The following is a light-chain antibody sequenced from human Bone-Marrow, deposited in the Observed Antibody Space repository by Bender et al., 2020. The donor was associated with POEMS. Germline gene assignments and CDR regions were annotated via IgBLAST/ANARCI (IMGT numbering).Light chain of an antibody. Sequence: SYELTQPHSVSVSPGLPATITCSGDELGDKYTNWYQQKPGQSPVLLIHEDNRRPSGIPERYSGSNSGNTATLTIRGTQAMDEADYYCAAWDAGLSGGVFGGGTKLTVL. CDR3: AAWDAGLSGGV. CDR2: EDN. CDR1: ELGDKY. J-gene: IGLJ3*02. V-gene: IGLV3-1*01.